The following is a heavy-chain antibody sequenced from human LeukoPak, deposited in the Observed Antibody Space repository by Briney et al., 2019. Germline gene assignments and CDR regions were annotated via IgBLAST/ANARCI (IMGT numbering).Heavy chain of an antibody. CDR2: ISSSSSYI. Sequence: PGGSLRLSCAASGFTFCGYSMNWVRQAPGKGLEWVSSISSSSSYIYYADSVKGRFTISRDNAKNSLYLQMNSLRAEDTAVYYCAREWGELILGRLDYWGQGTLVTVSS. CDR1: GFTFCGYS. J-gene: IGHJ4*02. D-gene: IGHD1-26*01. CDR3: AREWGELILGRLDY. V-gene: IGHV3-21*01.